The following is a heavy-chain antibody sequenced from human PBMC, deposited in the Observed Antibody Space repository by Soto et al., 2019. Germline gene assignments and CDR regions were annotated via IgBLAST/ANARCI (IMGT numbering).Heavy chain of an antibody. CDR3: ARVGVLRYFDYYYYYMDV. J-gene: IGHJ6*03. CDR2: IYYSGST. CDR1: GGSISSYY. D-gene: IGHD3-9*01. V-gene: IGHV4-59*01. Sequence: SETLSLTCTVSGGSISSYYWSWIRQPPGKGLEWIGYIYYSGSTNYNPSLKSRVTISVDTSKNQFSLKLSSVTAADTAVYYCARVGVLRYFDYYYYYMDVWGKGTTVTVSS.